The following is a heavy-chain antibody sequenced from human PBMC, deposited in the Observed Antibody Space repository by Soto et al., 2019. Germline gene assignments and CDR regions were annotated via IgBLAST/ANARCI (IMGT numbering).Heavy chain of an antibody. J-gene: IGHJ5*02. CDR2: IHSSGTT. D-gene: IGHD1-1*01. CDR1: GGSTSGYY. Sequence: QVQLQESGPGLVKPSETVSVTCNVSGGSTSGYYWTWIRQSPGKALEWIGYIHSSGTTTYNPSLTCRVAISIDTSKKQGYLRVTSVTAADTAIYYCARHTTWAEQGWFDPCGQGTQVTVSS. V-gene: IGHV4-59*01. CDR3: ARHTTWAEQGWFDP.